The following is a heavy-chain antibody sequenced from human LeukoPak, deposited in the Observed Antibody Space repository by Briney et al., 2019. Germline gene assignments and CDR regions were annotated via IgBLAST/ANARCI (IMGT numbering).Heavy chain of an antibody. Sequence: GGSLRLSCAASGFTFSDYYMSWICQAPGKGLEWVSYISSSGSTIYYADSVKGRFTISRDNAKNSLYLQMNSLRAEDTAVYYCARTAFGTAMAPDYFDYWGQGTLVTVSS. CDR2: ISSSGSTI. D-gene: IGHD5-18*01. J-gene: IGHJ4*02. V-gene: IGHV3-11*01. CDR1: GFTFSDYY. CDR3: ARTAFGTAMAPDYFDY.